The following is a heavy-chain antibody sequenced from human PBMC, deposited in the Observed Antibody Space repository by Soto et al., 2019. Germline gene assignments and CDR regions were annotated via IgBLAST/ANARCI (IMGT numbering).Heavy chain of an antibody. J-gene: IGHJ4*02. CDR1: GFTFSNAW. CDR3: TAALR. Sequence: GGSLRLSCAASGFTFSNAWMSWVRQAPGKGLEGVGRIKSKTDSGKTDYAAPVKGRFTITRDDAKHTRYLQMNSLTTEVTAVYYWTAALRWGQGTLVTVSA. CDR2: IKSKTDSGKT. V-gene: IGHV3-15*01.